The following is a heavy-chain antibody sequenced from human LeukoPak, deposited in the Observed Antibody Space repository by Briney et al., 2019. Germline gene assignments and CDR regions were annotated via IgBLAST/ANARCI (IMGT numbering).Heavy chain of an antibody. D-gene: IGHD6-6*01. V-gene: IGHV3-30*02. CDR2: IRYDGSNK. CDR3: AKSKTREQLVPFDY. J-gene: IGHJ4*02. CDR1: GFTFSSYG. Sequence: GGSLRLSCAASGFTFSSYGMHWVRQAPGKGLEWVAFIRYDGSNKYYADSVKGRFTISRDNSKNTPYLQMNSLRAEDTAVYYCAKSKTREQLVPFDYWGQGTLVTVSS.